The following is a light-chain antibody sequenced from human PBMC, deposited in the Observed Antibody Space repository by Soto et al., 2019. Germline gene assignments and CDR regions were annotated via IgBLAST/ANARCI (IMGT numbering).Light chain of an antibody. V-gene: IGKV3-15*01. CDR3: QQYNTWHPKMA. Sequence: AVTHSPATLSVFQGETATPSCRASRSVSSDLAWYQQRPGQAPRLLIYGASTRATGIPARFRGSGSGTEFRLTISSLQSEDFATYYCQQYNTWHPKMAFGRGTKVDIK. CDR1: RSVSSD. CDR2: GAS. J-gene: IGKJ1*01.